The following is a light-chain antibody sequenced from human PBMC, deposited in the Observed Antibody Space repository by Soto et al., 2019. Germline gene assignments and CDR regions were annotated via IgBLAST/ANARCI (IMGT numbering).Light chain of an antibody. Sequence: QSALTQPRSVSGSPGQSVTISCTGTSSDVGGYNYVSWYQQHPGKVPKFLIYDVNKRPSGVPDRFSGSKSGNTASLTIAGLHAEDEADYYCCSYAGGYSFVFGTGTKLTVL. CDR3: CSYAGGYSFV. J-gene: IGLJ1*01. V-gene: IGLV2-11*01. CDR2: DVN. CDR1: SSDVGGYNY.